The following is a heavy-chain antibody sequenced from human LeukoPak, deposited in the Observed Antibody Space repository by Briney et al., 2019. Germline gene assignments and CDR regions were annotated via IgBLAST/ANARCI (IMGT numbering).Heavy chain of an antibody. J-gene: IGHJ6*02. CDR3: ARDSSSWYETYYYYGMDV. Sequence: SETLSLTCTVPGGSISSYYWSWIRQPAGKGLEWIGRIYTSGSTNYNPSLKSRVTMSVDTSKNQFSLKLSSVTAADTAVYYCARDSSSWYETYYYYGMDVWGQGTTVTVSS. V-gene: IGHV4-4*07. CDR1: GGSISSYY. CDR2: IYTSGST. D-gene: IGHD6-13*01.